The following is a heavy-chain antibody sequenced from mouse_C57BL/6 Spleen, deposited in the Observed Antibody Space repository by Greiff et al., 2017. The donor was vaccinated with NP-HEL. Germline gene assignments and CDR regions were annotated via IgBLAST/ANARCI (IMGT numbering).Heavy chain of an antibody. D-gene: IGHD2-3*01. CDR3: ATYDGYYVDYAMDY. Sequence: QVQLKESGPGLVQPSQSLSITCTVSGFSLTSYGVHWVRQSPGKGLEWLGVIWRGGSTDYNAAFMSRLSITKDNSKSQVFLKMNSLQADDTAIYYCATYDGYYVDYAMDYWGQGTSVTVSS. J-gene: IGHJ4*01. CDR2: IWRGGST. CDR1: GFSLTSYG. V-gene: IGHV2-5*01.